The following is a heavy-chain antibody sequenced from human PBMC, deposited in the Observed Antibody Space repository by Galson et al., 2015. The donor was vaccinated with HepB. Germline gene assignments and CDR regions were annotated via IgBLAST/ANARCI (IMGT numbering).Heavy chain of an antibody. J-gene: IGHJ4*02. Sequence: SVKVSCKASGGTFSSYAISWVRQAPGQGLEWMGGIIPIFGIANYAQKFQGRVTITADESTSTAYMELSSLRSEDTAVYYCARGGRGYSGYDYAPVPFFNYWGQGTLVTVSS. D-gene: IGHD5-12*01. CDR3: ARGGRGYSGYDYAPVPFFNY. CDR2: IIPIFGIA. CDR1: GGTFSSYA. V-gene: IGHV1-69*13.